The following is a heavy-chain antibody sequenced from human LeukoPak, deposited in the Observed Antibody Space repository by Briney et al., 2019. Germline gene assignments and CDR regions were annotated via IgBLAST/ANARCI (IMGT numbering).Heavy chain of an antibody. Sequence: GGFLRLSCAASGFTFSSYSMNWVRQAPGKGLEWVSSISSSSSYIYYADSVKGRFTISRDNAKNPLYLQMNSLRAEDTAVYYCARAESTVTIDYWGQGTLVTVSS. V-gene: IGHV3-21*01. J-gene: IGHJ4*02. CDR1: GFTFSSYS. CDR2: ISSSSSYI. D-gene: IGHD4-17*01. CDR3: ARAESTVTIDY.